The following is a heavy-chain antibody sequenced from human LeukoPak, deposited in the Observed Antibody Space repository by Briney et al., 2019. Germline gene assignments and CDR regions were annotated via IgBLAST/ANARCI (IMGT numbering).Heavy chain of an antibody. CDR2: INPNSGGT. D-gene: IGHD3-9*01. V-gene: IGHV1-2*02. J-gene: IGHJ3*02. Sequence: VASVKVSCKASGYTFTGYYMHWVRQAPGQGLEWMGWINPNSGGTNYAQKFQGRVTMTRDTSISTAYMELSRLRSDDTAVYYCASGDGVYDILTGYSFAEAFDIWGQGTMVTVSS. CDR3: ASGDGVYDILTGYSFAEAFDI. CDR1: GYTFTGYY.